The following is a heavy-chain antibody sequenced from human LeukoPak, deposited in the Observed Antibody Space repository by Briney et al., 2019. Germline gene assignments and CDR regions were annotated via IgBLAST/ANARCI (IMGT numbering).Heavy chain of an antibody. Sequence: ASVKVSCKASGYTFTGYYIHWVRQAPGQGLEWMGIINPGGGRTTYAQKFQGRATMTRDTSTDTLYMELSSLKSEDTATYYCARSRLVISLPTQFYFDSWGQGTLITVSS. V-gene: IGHV1-46*01. CDR3: ARSRLVISLPTQFYFDS. CDR2: INPGGGRT. CDR1: GYTFTGYY. J-gene: IGHJ4*02. D-gene: IGHD6-6*01.